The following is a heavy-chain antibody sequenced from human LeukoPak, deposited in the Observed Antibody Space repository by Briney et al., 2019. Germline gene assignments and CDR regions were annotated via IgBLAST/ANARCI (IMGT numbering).Heavy chain of an antibody. CDR1: GGSISSSSYY. J-gene: IGHJ4*02. V-gene: IGHV4-39*02. CDR2: IYYSGST. Sequence: PSETLSLACTVSGGSISSSSYYWGWIRQPPGKGLEWIGSIYYSGSTYYNPSLKSRVTISVDTSKNQFSLKLSSVTAADTAVYYCAREPRRIGGYSYGYFDYWGQGTLVTVSS. D-gene: IGHD5-18*01. CDR3: AREPRRIGGYSYGYFDY.